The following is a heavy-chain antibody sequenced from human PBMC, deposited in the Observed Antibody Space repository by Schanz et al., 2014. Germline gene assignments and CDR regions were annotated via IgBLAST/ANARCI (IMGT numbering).Heavy chain of an antibody. J-gene: IGHJ3*01. CDR2: MYINSGST. CDR3: ARDGGRDGYNLAFDV. Sequence: VQLVESGGGLIQPWGSLRLSCAVSGFTVNTNYMSWVRQAPGKGLEWISSMYINSGSTQYADSVKGRFIISRDSSKNTLFLQMNSLRAEDTAVYFCARDGGRDGYNLAFDVWGRGTLVTVSS. D-gene: IGHD5-12*01. CDR1: GFTVNTNY. V-gene: IGHV3-53*01.